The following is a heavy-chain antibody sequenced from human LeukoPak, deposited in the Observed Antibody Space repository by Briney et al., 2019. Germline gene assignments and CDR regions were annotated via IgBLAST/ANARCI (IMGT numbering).Heavy chain of an antibody. V-gene: IGHV3-23*01. D-gene: IGHD4-11*01. CDR3: AHEADYSDYIFDY. J-gene: IGHJ4*02. CDR2: IRGSGGST. CDR1: GFTFSSYA. Sequence: GGSLRLSCAASGFTFSSYAMSWVSQAPGKGLEWVSAIRGSGGSTYYADSVKGRFTISRDNSKNTLYLQMNSLRAEDTAVYYCAHEADYSDYIFDYWGQGTLVTVSS.